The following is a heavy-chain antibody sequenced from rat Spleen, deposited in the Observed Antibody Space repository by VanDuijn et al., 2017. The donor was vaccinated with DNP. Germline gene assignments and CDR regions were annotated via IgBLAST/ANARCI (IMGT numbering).Heavy chain of an antibody. CDR1: GFTFNDYY. CDR2: ISYDGNNT. D-gene: IGHD1-7*01. Sequence: EVLLVESDGGLVQPGRSLKLSCAVSGFTFNDYYMAWVRQAPAKGLEWVATISYDGNNTYYRDSVQGRFTVSRDNAESTLYLQMNSLRSEDTATYYCTTGYYFDYWGQGVMVTVSS. CDR3: TTGYYFDY. J-gene: IGHJ2*01. V-gene: IGHV5-7*01.